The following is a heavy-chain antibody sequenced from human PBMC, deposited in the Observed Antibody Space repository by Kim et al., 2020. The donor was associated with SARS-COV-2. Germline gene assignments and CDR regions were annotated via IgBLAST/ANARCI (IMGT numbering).Heavy chain of an antibody. J-gene: IGHJ6*02. CDR1: GFSFSDYG. Sequence: GGSLRLSCAASGFSFSDYGMHWVRQAPGKGLEWVAVISYDGSNKFYADSVKGRFTVSRDNSKNTLSLQMNSPRAEDTDVYYCARDHFPYNSGWYSGLVYYCYYGMDVWGLGTTVIVS. CDR3: ARDHFPYNSGWYSGLVYYCYYGMDV. CDR2: ISYDGSNK. D-gene: IGHD6-19*01. V-gene: IGHV3-33*05.